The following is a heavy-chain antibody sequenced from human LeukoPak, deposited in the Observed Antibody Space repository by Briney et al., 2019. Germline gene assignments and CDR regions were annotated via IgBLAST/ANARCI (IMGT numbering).Heavy chain of an antibody. D-gene: IGHD6-13*01. CDR2: IYYSGST. Sequence: PSETLSLTCTVSGASISSSIYYWGWIRQPPGKGLEWIGSIYYSGSTYYNPSLKSRVTISVDTSKNQFSLKLSSVTAADTAVYYCARGSSSWSYPDYYYMDVWGKGTTVTVSS. CDR1: GASISSSIYY. J-gene: IGHJ6*03. CDR3: ARGSSSWSYPDYYYMDV. V-gene: IGHV4-39*07.